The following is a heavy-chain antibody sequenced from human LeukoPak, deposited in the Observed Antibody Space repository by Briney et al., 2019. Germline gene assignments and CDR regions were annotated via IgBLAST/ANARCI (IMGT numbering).Heavy chain of an antibody. V-gene: IGHV1-24*01. CDR1: GYTLTELS. Sequence: WASVTVSFKVSGYTLTELSMHWVRQAPGKGLEWMGGFDPEDGETIYAQKFQGRVTMTEDTSTDTAYMELSSLRSEDTAVYYCATARYCSSTSCYTAFDYWGQGTLVTVSS. J-gene: IGHJ4*02. CDR2: FDPEDGET. CDR3: ATARYCSSTSCYTAFDY. D-gene: IGHD2-2*02.